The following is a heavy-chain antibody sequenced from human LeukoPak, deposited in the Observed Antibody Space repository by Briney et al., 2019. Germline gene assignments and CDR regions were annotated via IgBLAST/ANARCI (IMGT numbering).Heavy chain of an antibody. CDR2: IIPIFGTA. Sequence: ASVKVSCKASGGTFSSYAISWVRQAPGQGLEWMGGIIPIFGTANYAQKIQGRVTITADKSTSTAYMELSSLRSEDTAVYYCARDVSNWNDEDYYYGMDVWGKGTTVTVSS. CDR1: GGTFSSYA. CDR3: ARDVSNWNDEDYYYGMDV. V-gene: IGHV1-69*06. J-gene: IGHJ6*04. D-gene: IGHD1-1*01.